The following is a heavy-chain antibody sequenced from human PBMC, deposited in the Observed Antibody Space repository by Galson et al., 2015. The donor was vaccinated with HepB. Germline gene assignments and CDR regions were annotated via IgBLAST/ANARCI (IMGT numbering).Heavy chain of an antibody. CDR3: ARKRYCGGDCYSPADAFDI. D-gene: IGHD2-21*01. J-gene: IGHJ3*02. V-gene: IGHV1-3*01. Sequence: TFSTYVMHWVRQAPGQRLEWMGWINAGNGNTKYSQKFQGRVTITRDTSASTAYMELSSLRSEDTAVYYCARKRYCGGDCYSPADAFDIWGHGTMVTVSS. CDR2: INAGNGNT. CDR1: TFSTYV.